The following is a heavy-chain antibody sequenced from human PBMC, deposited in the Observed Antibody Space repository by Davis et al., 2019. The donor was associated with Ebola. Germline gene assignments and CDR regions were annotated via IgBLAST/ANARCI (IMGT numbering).Heavy chain of an antibody. J-gene: IGHJ6*02. CDR2: IYPGDSDT. V-gene: IGHV5-51*01. Sequence: GGSLRLSCKGSGYSFTSYWIGWVRQMPGKGLEWMGIIYPGDSDTRYSPSFQGQVTISADKSISTAYLQWSSLKASDTAMYYCARHGIAARSSYYYYGMDVWGQGTTVTVSS. CDR3: ARHGIAARSSYYYYGMDV. CDR1: GYSFTSYW. D-gene: IGHD6-6*01.